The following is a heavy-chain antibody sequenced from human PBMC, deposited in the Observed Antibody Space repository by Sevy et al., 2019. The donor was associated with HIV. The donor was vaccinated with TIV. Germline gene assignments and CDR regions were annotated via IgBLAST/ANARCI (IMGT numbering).Heavy chain of an antibody. D-gene: IGHD5-12*01. CDR3: AKPVGGYDCLQY. J-gene: IGHJ4*02. V-gene: IGHV3-30*18. CDR2: ISYDGSHI. CDR1: GFSFSDYG. Sequence: GGSLRLSCAASGFSFSDYGIHWVRQAPGKGLEWVAVISYDGSHIYYADSVKGRFIISRDNSKNTLYLQMNSLRAEDSAVYYCAKPVGGYDCLQYWGQGTLVTVSS.